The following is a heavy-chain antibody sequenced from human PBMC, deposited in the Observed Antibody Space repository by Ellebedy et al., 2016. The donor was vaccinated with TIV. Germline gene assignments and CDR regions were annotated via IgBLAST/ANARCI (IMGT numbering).Heavy chain of an antibody. Sequence: HTGGSLRLSCAASGFTFSSNWMHWVRQAPGKGLVWVSRTNSDGSDTSYADSVKGRFTISRDNAKNTLYLQMSSLSVEDTAVYYCARELKLGESYSHAFDIWGQGTMVTVSS. CDR2: TNSDGSDT. CDR1: GFTFSSNW. V-gene: IGHV3-74*01. J-gene: IGHJ3*02. CDR3: ARELKLGESYSHAFDI. D-gene: IGHD1-26*01.